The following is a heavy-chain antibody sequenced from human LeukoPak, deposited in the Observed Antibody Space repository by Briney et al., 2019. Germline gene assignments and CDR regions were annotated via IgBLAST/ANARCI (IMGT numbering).Heavy chain of an antibody. CDR1: GFTFSNAW. CDR2: IKSKTDGGTT. D-gene: IGHD3-22*01. V-gene: IGHV3-15*01. J-gene: IGHJ4*02. CDR3: TSRGYDSSYNFDY. Sequence: GGSLRLSCAASGFTFSNAWMSWVRQAPGKGLEWVGRIKSKTDGGTTDYAAPVKGRFTISRDDSKNTLYLQMNSLKTEDTAVYYCTSRGYDSSYNFDYWGQGTLVTVSS.